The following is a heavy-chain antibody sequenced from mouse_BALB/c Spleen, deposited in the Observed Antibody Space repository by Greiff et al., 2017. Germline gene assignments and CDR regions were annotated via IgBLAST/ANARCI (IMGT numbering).Heavy chain of an antibody. CDR1: GFTFSDYY. Sequence: EVHLVESGGGLVKPGGSLKLSCAASGFTFSDYYMYWVRQTPEKRLEWVATISDGGSYTYYPDSVKGRFTISIDNAKNNLYLQMSSLKSEDTAMYYSGRDYRDKGAWFAYWGQGTLVTVSA. V-gene: IGHV5-4*02. D-gene: IGHD2-14*01. CDR2: ISDGGSYT. CDR3: GRDYRDKGAWFAY. J-gene: IGHJ3*01.